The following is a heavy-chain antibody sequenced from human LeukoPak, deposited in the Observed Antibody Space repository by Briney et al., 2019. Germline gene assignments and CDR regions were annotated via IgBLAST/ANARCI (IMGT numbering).Heavy chain of an antibody. V-gene: IGHV3-23*01. CDR2: INGRGDNT. D-gene: IGHD2/OR15-2a*01. CDR3: AKDRVSPGFNWFDP. J-gene: IGHJ5*02. Sequence: GGSLRLSCAASGVIISSYAMSWVRQAPGKGLEWVSAINGRGDNTYSADFVKGRFTISRDNSKSTVYLQMNSLRTEDTAVYYCAKDRVSPGFNWFDPWGQGTLVTVSS. CDR1: GVIISSYA.